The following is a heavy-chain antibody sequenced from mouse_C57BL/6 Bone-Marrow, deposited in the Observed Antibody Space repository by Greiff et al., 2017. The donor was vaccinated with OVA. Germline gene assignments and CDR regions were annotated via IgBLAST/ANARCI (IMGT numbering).Heavy chain of an antibody. V-gene: IGHV1-5*01. J-gene: IGHJ4*01. CDR1: GYTFTSYW. Sequence: VQLQQSGTVLARPGASVKMSCKTSGYTFTSYWMHWVKQRPGQGLEWIGAIYPGNSDTSYNQKFKGKAKLTAVTSASTAYMELSSLTNEDSAVYYCTRDDYDEGRYAMDYWGQGTSVTVSS. CDR3: TRDDYDEGRYAMDY. CDR2: IYPGNSDT. D-gene: IGHD2-4*01.